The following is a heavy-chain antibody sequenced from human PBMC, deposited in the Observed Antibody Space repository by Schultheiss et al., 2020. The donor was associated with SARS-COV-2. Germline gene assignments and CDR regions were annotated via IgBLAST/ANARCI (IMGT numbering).Heavy chain of an antibody. CDR2: ISSSSSYI. Sequence: GGSLRLSCAASGFTFSSYSMNWVRQAPGKGLEWVSSISSSSSYIYYADSVKGRFTISRDNAKNSLYLQMNSLRAEDTAVYYCARDPLGVVTGSPDYWGQGTLVTVSS. CDR1: GFTFSSYS. D-gene: IGHD3-3*01. J-gene: IGHJ4*02. CDR3: ARDPLGVVTGSPDY. V-gene: IGHV3-21*01.